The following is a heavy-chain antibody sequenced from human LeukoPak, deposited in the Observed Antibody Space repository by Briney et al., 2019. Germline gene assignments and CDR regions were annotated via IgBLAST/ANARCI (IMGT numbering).Heavy chain of an antibody. CDR3: ARLTRLSTSPDRYYLDY. J-gene: IGHJ4*02. CDR2: ICTSGGT. Sequence: PSETLSLTCTVSGDSISSYYWSWIRQPPGKGLEWIGYICTSGGTNYIPSLKGRVTISIDTSKNQFSLKLSSVTAAASAVYYCARLTRLSTSPDRYYLDYWGQGTLVTVSS. D-gene: IGHD6-6*01. V-gene: IGHV4-4*09. CDR1: GDSISSYY.